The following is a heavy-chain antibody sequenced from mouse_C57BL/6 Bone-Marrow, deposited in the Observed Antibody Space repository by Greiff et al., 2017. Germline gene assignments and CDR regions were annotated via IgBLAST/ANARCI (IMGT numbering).Heavy chain of an antibody. CDR3: GSLWYFDV. J-gene: IGHJ1*03. CDR1: GYTFTSYW. V-gene: IGHV1-7*01. CDR2: INPSSGYT. Sequence: QVQLKQSGAELAKPGASVKLSCKASGYTFTSYWMHWVKQRPGQGLEWIGYINPSSGYTKYNQKFKDKATLTADKSSSTPYMQLSNLTYEDSAVYYCGSLWYFDVWGTGTTVTVSA.